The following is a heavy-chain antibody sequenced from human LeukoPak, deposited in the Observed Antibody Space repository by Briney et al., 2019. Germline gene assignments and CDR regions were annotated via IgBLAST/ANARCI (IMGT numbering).Heavy chain of an antibody. J-gene: IGHJ4*02. CDR1: GFTFSSYA. Sequence: SGGSLRLSCAASGFTFSSYAMSWVRQAPGKGLEWVSSISGSGGSTYYADSVKGRLTISRYNSKNTLYMQMNSLRAEDTAVYYCAKSAADYSSSSFDYWGQGTLVTVSS. CDR3: AKSAADYSSSSFDY. D-gene: IGHD6-6*01. V-gene: IGHV3-23*01. CDR2: ISGSGGST.